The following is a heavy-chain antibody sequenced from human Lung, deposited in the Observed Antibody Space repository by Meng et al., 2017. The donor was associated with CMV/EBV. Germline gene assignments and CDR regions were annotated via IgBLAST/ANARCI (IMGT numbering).Heavy chain of an antibody. CDR2: IDQDGTEV. V-gene: IGHV3-7*01. Sequence: SXAASGFTFSSYWMTWVRRSPGRGLEWVANIDQDGTEVVYVDSVKGRFSISRDNAKNALHLQMDRLGVEDTAVYYCARDPYDNGGYGAFDILGQGXMVTVSS. CDR1: GFTFSSYW. D-gene: IGHD3-22*01. J-gene: IGHJ3*02. CDR3: ARDPYDNGGYGAFDI.